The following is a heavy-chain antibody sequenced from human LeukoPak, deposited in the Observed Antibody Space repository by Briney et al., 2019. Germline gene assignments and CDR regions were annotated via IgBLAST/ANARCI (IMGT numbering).Heavy chain of an antibody. CDR1: GGSVSGYY. D-gene: IGHD3-10*01. J-gene: IGHJ4*02. CDR2: IYYSGST. Sequence: PSETLSLTCTVSGGSVSGYYWSWVRQPPGKGLEWMGYIYYSGSTKYNPSLKSRVTISVDTSNNQFSLKLSSVTAADTAVYYCARYVVYGSGKYYFDYWGQGTLVTVSS. CDR3: ARYVVYGSGKYYFDY. V-gene: IGHV4-59*08.